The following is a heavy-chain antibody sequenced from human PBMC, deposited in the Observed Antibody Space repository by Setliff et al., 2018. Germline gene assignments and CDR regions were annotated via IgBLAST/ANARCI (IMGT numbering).Heavy chain of an antibody. CDR1: GFTFSDYY. Sequence: GGSLRLSCAVSGFTFSDYYMNWIRQAPGKGLEWISFITSSGTTIHYADSVKGRFTISRDNAKNSLYLQMNSLRAEDTAIYYCAGQYYDTSGYLDYWGEGTLVTVSS. V-gene: IGHV3-11*04. D-gene: IGHD3-22*01. CDR3: AGQYYDTSGYLDY. J-gene: IGHJ4*02. CDR2: ITSSGTTI.